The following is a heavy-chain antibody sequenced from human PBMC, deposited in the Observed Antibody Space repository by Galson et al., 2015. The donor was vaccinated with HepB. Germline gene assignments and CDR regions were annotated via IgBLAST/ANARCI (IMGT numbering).Heavy chain of an antibody. J-gene: IGHJ6*02. Sequence: SLRLSCAASGFTFSSYAMHWVRQAPGKGLEWVAVISYDGSNKYYADSVKGRFTISRDNSKNTLYLQMNSLRAEDTAVYYCAREWGSGSYYNHYYYYYGMDVCGQGTSVTVSS. CDR1: GFTFSSYA. D-gene: IGHD3-10*01. CDR2: ISYDGSNK. CDR3: AREWGSGSYYNHYYYYYGMDV. V-gene: IGHV3-30*04.